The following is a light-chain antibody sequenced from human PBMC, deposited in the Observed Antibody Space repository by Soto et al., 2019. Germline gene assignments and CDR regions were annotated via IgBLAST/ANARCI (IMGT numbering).Light chain of an antibody. CDR2: EAT. CDR1: SSDVGSYNL. J-gene: IGLJ2*01. Sequence: QSALTQPASVSGSPGQSITISCTGTSSDVGSYNLVTWYQQHPEKAPKLMIYEATQRPSGVSNRFSGSKSGNTASLTISGLQAEDEADYYCCSYACSRPVIFGGGTKLTVL. CDR3: CSYACSRPVI. V-gene: IGLV2-23*01.